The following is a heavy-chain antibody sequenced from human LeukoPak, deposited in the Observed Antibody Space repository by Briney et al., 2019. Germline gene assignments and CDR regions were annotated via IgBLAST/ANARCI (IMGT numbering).Heavy chain of an antibody. CDR1: GGSISNYY. V-gene: IGHV4-59*01. CDR3: ARVVVVATNRFDP. J-gene: IGHJ5*02. D-gene: IGHD2-15*01. Sequence: PSETLSLTCTVSGGSISNYYWSWIRQPPGKGLEWIGYIYYSGSTNYNPSLKSRVTISVDTSKNQFSLKLSSVTAADTAVYYCARVVVVATNRFDPWGQGTLVTVSS. CDR2: IYYSGST.